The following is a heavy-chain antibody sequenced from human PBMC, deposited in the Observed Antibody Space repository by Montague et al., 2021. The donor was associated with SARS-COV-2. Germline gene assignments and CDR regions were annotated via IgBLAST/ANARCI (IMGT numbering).Heavy chain of an antibody. D-gene: IGHD1-26*01. Sequence: SETLSLTCAVYGGSFHIFSWGWIRQSPRKGLEWIGEVDHSGYTKYNPSLKSRVTISVDTSKNQFSLNLSSVTAADTAIYYCARHGLEGANTYYFGLDVWGQGTTVTVSS. V-gene: IGHV4-34*01. CDR3: ARHGLEGANTYYFGLDV. CDR1: GGSFHIFS. J-gene: IGHJ6*02. CDR2: VDHSGYT.